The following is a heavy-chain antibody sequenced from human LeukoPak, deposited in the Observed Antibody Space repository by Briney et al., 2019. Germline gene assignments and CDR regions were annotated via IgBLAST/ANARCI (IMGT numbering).Heavy chain of an antibody. J-gene: IGHJ4*02. V-gene: IGHV3-11*01. CDR2: ISSSGSTI. D-gene: IGHD6-19*01. CDR1: GFTFSDYY. CDR3: ARAPIAVAGHDY. Sequence: KAGGSLRLSCAASGFTFSDYYMSWIRQAPGKGLELVSYISSSGSTIYYADSVKGRFTISRDNAKNSLYLQMNSLRAEDTAVYYCARAPIAVAGHDYWGQGTLVTVSS.